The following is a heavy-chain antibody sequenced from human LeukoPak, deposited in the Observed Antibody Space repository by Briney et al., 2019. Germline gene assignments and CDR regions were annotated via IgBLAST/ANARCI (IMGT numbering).Heavy chain of an antibody. Sequence: GGSLRLSCAASGFTLSSHTMNWVRQAPGRGLEWVSAISTNDIQYADSVKGRFTISRDNAKNSLYLQMNSLRAEDTAVYYCARDNGDVVAPLMDVWGKGTTVTISS. J-gene: IGHJ6*04. D-gene: IGHD2-21*01. CDR1: GFTLSSHT. CDR3: ARDNGDVVAPLMDV. V-gene: IGHV3-21*01. CDR2: ISTNDI.